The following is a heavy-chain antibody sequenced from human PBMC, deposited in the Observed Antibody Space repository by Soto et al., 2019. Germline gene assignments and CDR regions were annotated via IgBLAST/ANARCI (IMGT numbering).Heavy chain of an antibody. V-gene: IGHV4-59*04. D-gene: IGHD1-7*01. CDR2: IYSGGST. Sequence: SETLSLTCTVSGDSISSYYWSWIRQPPGKGLEWIGYIYSGGSTYYNPSLKSRVTISVDTSKNQFSLKLSSVTAADTAVYYCARQLNSVDVWGQGTTVTVSS. CDR3: ARQLNSVDV. CDR1: GDSISSYY. J-gene: IGHJ6*02.